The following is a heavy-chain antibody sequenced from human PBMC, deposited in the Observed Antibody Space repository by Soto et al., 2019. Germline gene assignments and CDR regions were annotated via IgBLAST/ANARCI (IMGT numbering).Heavy chain of an antibody. V-gene: IGHV1-69*01. J-gene: IGHJ4*02. CDR3: ARVGTYYYDSSGYQDLDY. CDR1: GGTFSSYA. D-gene: IGHD3-22*01. CDR2: IIPIFGTA. Sequence: ASVKVSCKASGGTFSSYAISWVRQAPGQGLEWMGGIIPIFGTANYEQKFQGRVTITADESTSTAYMELSSLRSEDTAVYYCARVGTYYYDSSGYQDLDYWGQGTLVTVSS.